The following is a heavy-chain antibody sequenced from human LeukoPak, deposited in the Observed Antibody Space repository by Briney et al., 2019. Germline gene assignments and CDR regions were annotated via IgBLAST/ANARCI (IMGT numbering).Heavy chain of an antibody. J-gene: IGHJ4*02. Sequence: QSGGSLRLSCAASGFTFNRHGMNWVRQAPGKGLEWVSGITSDGTSISYAESVKGRFTISRDNAKNTLYLQMNSLRVDDTAIYYCARDWYHAIDYWGQGTLVTVSS. CDR2: ITSDGTSI. CDR3: ARDWYHAIDY. D-gene: IGHD2-2*01. CDR1: GFTFNRHG. V-gene: IGHV3-74*03.